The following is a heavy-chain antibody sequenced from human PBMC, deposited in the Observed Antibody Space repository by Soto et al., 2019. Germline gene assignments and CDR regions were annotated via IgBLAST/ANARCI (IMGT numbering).Heavy chain of an antibody. Sequence: SETLSLTCTVSGGSISSGDYYWSWIRQPPGKGLEWIGYIYHSGSTYYNPSLKSRVTISVDTSKNQFSLKLSSVAAADTAVYYCARERPDGARLDPWGQGTLVTVSS. CDR3: ARERPDGARLDP. CDR2: IYHSGST. D-gene: IGHD6-6*01. CDR1: GGSISSGDYY. V-gene: IGHV4-30-4*08. J-gene: IGHJ5*02.